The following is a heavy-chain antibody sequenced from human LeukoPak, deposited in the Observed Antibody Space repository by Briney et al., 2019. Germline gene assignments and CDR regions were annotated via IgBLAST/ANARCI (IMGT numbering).Heavy chain of an antibody. D-gene: IGHD3-10*01. CDR3: VSETMVRGD. CDR2: ISGSGGST. CDR1: GFTFSNAW. J-gene: IGHJ4*02. Sequence: GGSLRLSCAATGFTFSNAWMSWVRQAPGKGLEWVSAISGSGGSTYYADSVKGRFTISRDNSKNTLYLQMNSLRAEDTAVYYCVSETMVRGDWGQGTLVTVSS. V-gene: IGHV3-23*01.